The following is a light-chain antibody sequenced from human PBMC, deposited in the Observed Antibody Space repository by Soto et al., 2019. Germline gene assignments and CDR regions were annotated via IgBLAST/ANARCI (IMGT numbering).Light chain of an antibody. J-gene: IGKJ5*01. V-gene: IGKV3-11*01. CDR1: QSVSSN. CDR3: QQSSNWPPIA. CDR2: DAY. Sequence: EIVMTQSPATLSVSPGERATLSCRASQSVSSNLAWYQQKPGQAPRLIIYDAYNRATGIPATFSGSGSGTDFTLTISSLEPEDFAVYYCQQSSNWPPIACGQGTRLEIK.